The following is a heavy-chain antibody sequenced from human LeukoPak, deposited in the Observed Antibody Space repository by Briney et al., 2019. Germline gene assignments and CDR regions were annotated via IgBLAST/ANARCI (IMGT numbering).Heavy chain of an antibody. D-gene: IGHD2-2*01. J-gene: IGHJ6*02. CDR1: GYTFTSYD. CDR3: ARAYRVPAAIGYYYYGMDV. Sequence: GASVKVSCTASGYTFTSYDINWVRQATGQGLEWMGWMNPNSGNTGYAQKFQGRVTMTRNTSISTAYMELSSLRSEDTAVYYCARAYRVPAAIGYYYYGMDVWGQGTTVTVSS. V-gene: IGHV1-8*01. CDR2: MNPNSGNT.